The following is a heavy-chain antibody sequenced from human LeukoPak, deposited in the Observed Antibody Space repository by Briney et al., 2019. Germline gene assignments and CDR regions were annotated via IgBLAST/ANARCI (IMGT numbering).Heavy chain of an antibody. D-gene: IGHD6-13*01. Sequence: SETLSLTCAVYGGSFSGYYWSWIRQPPGKGLEWIGEINHSGSTNYNPSLKSRVTISVDTSKNPFPLKLSSVTAADTAVYSCAREGEYSSSWYGLFDYWGQGILVTVSS. CDR1: GGSFSGYY. CDR3: AREGEYSSSWYGLFDY. CDR2: INHSGST. J-gene: IGHJ4*02. V-gene: IGHV4-34*01.